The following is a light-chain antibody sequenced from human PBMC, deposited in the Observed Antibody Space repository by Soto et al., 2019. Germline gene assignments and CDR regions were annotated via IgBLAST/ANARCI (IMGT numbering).Light chain of an antibody. CDR3: SSYANFNTLV. Sequence: QSVLTQPASVSGSPGQSIAISCTGTSSDVGGYNYVSWYQQHPGKAPKLMIYDVSNRPSGVSNRFSGSKSGNTASLTISGLQSEDEGDYYCSSYANFNTLVFGTGT. CDR1: SSDVGGYNY. CDR2: DVS. V-gene: IGLV2-14*01. J-gene: IGLJ1*01.